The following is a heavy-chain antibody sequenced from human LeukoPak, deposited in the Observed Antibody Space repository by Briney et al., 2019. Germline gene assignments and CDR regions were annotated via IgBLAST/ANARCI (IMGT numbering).Heavy chain of an antibody. V-gene: IGHV3-23*01. J-gene: IGHJ4*02. CDR3: AKQYYGSGSYYVRFDH. D-gene: IGHD3-10*01. CDR2: ISGSGGST. Sequence: GGSLRLSCAASGFTFSTYAMSWVRQAPGKGLEWVSVISGSGGSTYYADSVKGRFTISRDNSKNTLYLQMNSLRAEDTAVCYCAKQYYGSGSYYVRFDHWGQGTLVTVSS. CDR1: GFTFSTYA.